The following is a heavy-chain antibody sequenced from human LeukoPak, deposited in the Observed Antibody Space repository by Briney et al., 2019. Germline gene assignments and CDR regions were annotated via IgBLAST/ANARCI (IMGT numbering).Heavy chain of an antibody. V-gene: IGHV3-23*01. CDR3: AKDITLFGVATFDY. CDR2: ISGSGAST. D-gene: IGHD3-3*01. J-gene: IGHJ4*02. Sequence: GGSLRLSCAASGFTFSSYAMSWVRQAPGKGLEWVSAISGSGASTYYSDSVKGRFTISRDNFKNTLYLQMNSLRAEDTAVYYCAKDITLFGVATFDYWGQGTLVTVSS. CDR1: GFTFSSYA.